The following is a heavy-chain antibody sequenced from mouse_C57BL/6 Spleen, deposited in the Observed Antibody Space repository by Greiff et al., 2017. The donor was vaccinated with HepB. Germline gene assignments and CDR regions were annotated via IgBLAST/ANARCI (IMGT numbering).Heavy chain of an antibody. CDR2: INPSNGGT. J-gene: IGHJ2*01. D-gene: IGHD2-10*02. V-gene: IGHV1-53*01. CDR1: GYTFTSYW. Sequence: QVHVKQPGTELVKPGASVKLSCKASGYTFTSYWMHWVKQRPGQGLEWIGNINPSNGGTNYNEKFKSKATLTVDKSSSTAYMQLSSLTSEDSAVYYCARSRGYGNPLFDYWGQGTTLTVSS. CDR3: ARSRGYGNPLFDY.